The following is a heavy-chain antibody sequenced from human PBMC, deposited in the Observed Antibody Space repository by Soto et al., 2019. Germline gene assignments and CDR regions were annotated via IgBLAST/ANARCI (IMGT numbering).Heavy chain of an antibody. CDR2: ISAYNGNT. D-gene: IGHD5-18*01. J-gene: IGHJ4*02. V-gene: IGHV1-18*01. CDR3: ARDRRGYSYGSPVGY. Sequence: GASVKVSCKASGYTFTSYGISWVRQAPRQGLEWMGWISAYNGNTNYAQKLQGRVTMTTDTSTSTAYMELRSLRSDDTAVYYCARDRRGYSYGSPVGYWGQGTLVTVSS. CDR1: GYTFTSYG.